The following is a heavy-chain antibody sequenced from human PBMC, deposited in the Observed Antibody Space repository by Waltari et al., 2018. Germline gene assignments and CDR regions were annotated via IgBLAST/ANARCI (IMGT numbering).Heavy chain of an antibody. D-gene: IGHD2-15*01. CDR3: ARPGRVGGGSLMGLDY. CDR1: CCSISSTSYY. CDR2: FIYNGNT. V-gene: IGHV4-39*02. Sequence: QLHLQESGSGLAKSSEPLSLPCSVCCCSISSTSYYWGRIRQPPGKGLEWIGSFIYNGNTYYNPSLKSRVTISVETSKNHFSLQLRSVTAADTAMYYCARPGRVGGGSLMGLDYWGQGTLVTVSS. J-gene: IGHJ4*02.